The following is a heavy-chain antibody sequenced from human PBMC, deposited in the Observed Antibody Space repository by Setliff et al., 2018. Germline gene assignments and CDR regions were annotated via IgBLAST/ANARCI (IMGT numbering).Heavy chain of an antibody. CDR1: GYSISSGYI. J-gene: IGHJ4*02. D-gene: IGHD2-21*02. Sequence: TSETLSLTCTVSGYSISSGYIGGWLRQPPGKGLEWVGNICHTGSINYNPSLKSRLTISRDTSKNQVSLKLNSVPATDTAVYHCARDLGHGGDSDYWGQGIQVTVSS. V-gene: IGHV4-38-2*02. CDR3: ARDLGHGGDSDY. CDR2: ICHTGSI.